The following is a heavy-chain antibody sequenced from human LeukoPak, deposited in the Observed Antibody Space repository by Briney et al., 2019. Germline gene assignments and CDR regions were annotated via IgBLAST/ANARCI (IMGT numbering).Heavy chain of an antibody. CDR2: ISGTSGGT. CDR3: ASNKFGYDSSSPFDY. V-gene: IGHV3-23*01. Sequence: GGSLRLSCAASGFTFTSYAMTWLRQAPGKGLEWVSTISGTSGGTYYADSVKGRFTISRDNSKNTLYLQMNSLRAEDTAVYYCASNKFGYDSSSPFDYWGQGTLVTVPS. CDR1: GFTFTSYA. J-gene: IGHJ4*02. D-gene: IGHD3-22*01.